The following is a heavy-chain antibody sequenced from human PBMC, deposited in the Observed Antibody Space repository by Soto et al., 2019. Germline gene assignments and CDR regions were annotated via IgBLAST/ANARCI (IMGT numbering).Heavy chain of an antibody. Sequence: PGRFQRLCCGAAGFTFISYAMSWVSQAKGKGLEWVSAISGSGGSTYYADSVKGRFTISRDNSKNTLYLQMNSLRAEDTAVYYCAKDSGSYYEPTDYYCYGMDVWGQGTTVTVSS. V-gene: IGHV3-23*01. CDR1: GFTFISYA. J-gene: IGHJ6*02. CDR3: AKDSGSYYEPTDYYCYGMDV. CDR2: ISGSGGST. D-gene: IGHD1-26*01.